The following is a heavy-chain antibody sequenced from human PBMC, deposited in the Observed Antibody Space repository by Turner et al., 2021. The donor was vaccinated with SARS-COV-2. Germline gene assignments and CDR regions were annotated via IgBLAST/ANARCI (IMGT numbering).Heavy chain of an antibody. CDR2: IKSIRDGATT. J-gene: IGHJ3*02. V-gene: IGHV3-15*02. CDR3: CTDLSEDIHNDALDI. Sequence: EVQLVESVGALVKPGGSLSLSCAASGFTFSDVWMDWVRQAQGKGQEWVGRIKSIRDGATTVYAAPVKGRFTNSRDDSKNMVHLQMSSLTTEDTAVYYCCTDLSEDIHNDALDIWGRGTVVTVSS. CDR1: GFTFSDVW. D-gene: IGHD2-15*01.